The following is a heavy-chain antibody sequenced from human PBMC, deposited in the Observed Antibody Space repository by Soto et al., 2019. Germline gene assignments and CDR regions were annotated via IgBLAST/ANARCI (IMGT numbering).Heavy chain of an antibody. CDR1: GFTLSDYW. CDR2: ISVDGGGT. Sequence: GGSLRLSCAASGFTLSDYWMHWVRQVPGKGLLWVSRISVDGGGTTYADSVKGRFTISRDNAKNTLYLQMDTLRAEDTAIYYWVISQPGAPRGRFSPWGRGTPVPVSS. CDR3: VISQPGAPRGRFSP. D-gene: IGHD2-21*01. V-gene: IGHV3-74*01. J-gene: IGHJ5*02.